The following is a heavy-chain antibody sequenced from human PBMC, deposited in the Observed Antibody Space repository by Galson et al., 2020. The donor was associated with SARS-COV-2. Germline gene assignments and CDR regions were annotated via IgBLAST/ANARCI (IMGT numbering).Heavy chain of an antibody. CDR1: GLTFSSYG. CDR2: IWYDGSNK. J-gene: IGHJ5*02. Sequence: GGPLRLSCAASGLTFSSYGMHWVRQAPGKGLEWVAVIWYDGSNKYYADSVKGRFTISRDNSKNTLYLQMNSLRAEDTAVYYCAKDSVTTPFDPWGQGTLVTVSS. V-gene: IGHV3-33*06. D-gene: IGHD1-1*01. CDR3: AKDSVTTPFDP.